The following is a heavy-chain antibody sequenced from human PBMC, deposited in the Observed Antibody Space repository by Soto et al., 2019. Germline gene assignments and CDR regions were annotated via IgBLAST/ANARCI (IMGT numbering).Heavy chain of an antibody. CDR2: INTDGTTT. CDR1: GFNFSTYW. J-gene: IGHJ4*02. CDR3: TRDGGGRYYGGFDS. D-gene: IGHD1-26*01. Sequence: EVQLVESGGGLVQPGGCLRLSCATSGFNFSTYWMHWVRQVPGNGVVWVSRINTDGTTTDYADSVKGRFTISRDNAKKTLYLEMKSLRDDDTAVYYCTRDGGGRYYGGFDSWGQGTLVTVSS. V-gene: IGHV3-74*01.